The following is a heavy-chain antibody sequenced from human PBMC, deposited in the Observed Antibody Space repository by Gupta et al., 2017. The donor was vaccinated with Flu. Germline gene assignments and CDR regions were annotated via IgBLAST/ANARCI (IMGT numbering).Heavy chain of an antibody. Sequence: QLQLQESGPGLVKPSETLSLTCTVSGGSISSSSYYWGWIRQPPGKGLEWIGSIYYSGSTYYNPSLKSRVTISVDTSKNQFSLKLSSVTAADTAVYYCARLFPYGGVVVPAAIGDWYFDLWGRGTLVTVSS. J-gene: IGHJ2*01. CDR3: ARLFPYGGVVVPAAIGDWYFDL. CDR1: GGSISSSSYY. CDR2: IYYSGST. V-gene: IGHV4-39*01. D-gene: IGHD2-2*02.